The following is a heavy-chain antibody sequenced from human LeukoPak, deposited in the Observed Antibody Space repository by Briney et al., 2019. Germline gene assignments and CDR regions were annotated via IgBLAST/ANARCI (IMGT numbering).Heavy chain of an antibody. D-gene: IGHD1-26*01. CDR3: VKDGERGRAFDI. CDR2: ISYDGSNK. CDR1: GFTFSSYA. Sequence: GGSLRLSCAASGFTFSSYAMHWVRQAPGKGLEWVAVISYDGSNKYYADSVKGRFTISRDNSKNTLYLQMSSLRAEDTAVYYCVKDGERGRAFDIWGQGTMVTVSS. J-gene: IGHJ3*02. V-gene: IGHV3-30*14.